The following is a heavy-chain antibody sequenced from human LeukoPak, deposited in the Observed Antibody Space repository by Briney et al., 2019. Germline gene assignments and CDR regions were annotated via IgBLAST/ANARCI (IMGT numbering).Heavy chain of an antibody. V-gene: IGHV4-59*01. Sequence: SETLSLTCTVSGGSIINLFWTWIRQPPGKGLEWIGYFSYSGGTTYNPSLKSRVTISIDTSKNQFSLNLNSVTAADTAVYYCAREGPLGKYYDYWGPGTLVTVSS. CDR2: FSYSGGT. D-gene: IGHD3-16*01. CDR3: AREGPLGKYYDY. J-gene: IGHJ4*02. CDR1: GGSIINLF.